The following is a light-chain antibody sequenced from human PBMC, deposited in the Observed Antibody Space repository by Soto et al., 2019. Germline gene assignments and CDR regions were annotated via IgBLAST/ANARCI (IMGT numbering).Light chain of an antibody. V-gene: IGKV2-28*01. CDR2: LVS. CDR3: MQALQIPQT. CDR1: QSLLHSNGYIY. J-gene: IGKJ1*01. Sequence: DIVMTQNTLSSPVTLGQAASISCRSSQSLLHSNGYIYLDWYLQKPGQSPQLLIYLVSNRASGVPDRFSGSGSGTDFTLKISRVEAEDVGVYYCMQALQIPQTFGQGTKVDVK.